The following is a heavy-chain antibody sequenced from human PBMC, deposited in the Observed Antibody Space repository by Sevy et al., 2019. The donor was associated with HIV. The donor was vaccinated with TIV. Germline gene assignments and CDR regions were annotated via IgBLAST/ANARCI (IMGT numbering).Heavy chain of an antibody. D-gene: IGHD6-19*01. CDR1: GFTFTNYA. CDR2: ISGSGGTT. J-gene: IGHJ6*02. Sequence: RGCLRLSCAASGFTFTNYAMNWVRQAPGKGLEWVSAISGSGGTTYYADSVQGRFTISRYKSKNTLYLQMNSLRAEDTAAYYCAKVLARGVAVAGTAWGMDVWGQGTTVLVSS. V-gene: IGHV3-23*01. CDR3: AKVLARGVAVAGTAWGMDV.